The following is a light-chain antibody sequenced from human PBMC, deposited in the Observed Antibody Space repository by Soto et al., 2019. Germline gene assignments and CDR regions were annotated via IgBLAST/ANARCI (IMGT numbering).Light chain of an antibody. V-gene: IGKV3-15*01. Sequence: ETVMTQSPATLSVSPGERATLSCRPSQNVGNNFAWYQQKPGQAPRLLMYGVSTRATGIPARFSGGGSGTEFTLTISSLPSEDSADYYCQHYNHWPLTFGQGTRLEIK. J-gene: IGKJ5*01. CDR2: GVS. CDR1: QNVGNN. CDR3: QHYNHWPLT.